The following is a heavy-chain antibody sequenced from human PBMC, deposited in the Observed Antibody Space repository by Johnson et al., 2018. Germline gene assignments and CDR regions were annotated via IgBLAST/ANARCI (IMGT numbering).Heavy chain of an antibody. J-gene: IGHJ6*02. CDR3: ARDHCSSTSCYRWGMDV. CDR2: ISSSSSTI. Sequence: VQLVQCGGGVVQPGRTLRLSCAASRFTFSSYSMNWVRQAPGKGLEWVSYISSSSSTIYYADSVKGRFTIPRDNAKNSLYLQMNSLRDEDTAVYYCARDHCSSTSCYRWGMDVWGQGTTVTVSS. D-gene: IGHD2-2*02. V-gene: IGHV3-48*02. CDR1: RFTFSSYS.